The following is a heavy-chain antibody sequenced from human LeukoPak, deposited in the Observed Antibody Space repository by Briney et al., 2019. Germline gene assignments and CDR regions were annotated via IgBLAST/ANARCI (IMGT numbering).Heavy chain of an antibody. CDR2: INHRGSP. CDR1: GGSFSGYF. CDR3: ARGSIYYGDSSAYFDY. V-gene: IGHV4-34*01. J-gene: IGHJ4*02. Sequence: SETLSLTCSVYGGSFSGYFWTYIRQPPGKGLEWIGEINHRGSPSYNPSLQRGVTLSRGTSKNQFSLRLTSVTAADTAVYYCARGSIYYGDSSAYFDYWGQGSLVTVSS. D-gene: IGHD3-22*01.